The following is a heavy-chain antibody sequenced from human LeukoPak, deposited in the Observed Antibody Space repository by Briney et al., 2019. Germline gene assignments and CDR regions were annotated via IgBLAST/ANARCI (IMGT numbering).Heavy chain of an antibody. V-gene: IGHV3-33*08. CDR2: IWYDGSNK. CDR3: ARDYEMNKVNFNYFDY. Sequence: PGGSLRLSCAASGFTFSSYWMHWVRQAPGKGLEGVAVIWYDGSNKYYADSVKGRFTISRDNTKNTLYLQMNGLRAEDTAVYYCARDYEMNKVNFNYFDYWGQGTLVTVSS. D-gene: IGHD4-17*01. CDR1: GFTFSSYW. J-gene: IGHJ4*02.